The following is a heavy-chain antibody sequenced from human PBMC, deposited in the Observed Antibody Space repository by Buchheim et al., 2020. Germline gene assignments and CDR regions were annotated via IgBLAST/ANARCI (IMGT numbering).Heavy chain of an antibody. Sequence: EVQLVESGGGLVQPGGSLRLSCTASGFTFSSYAMSWVRQAPGKGLEWVSAISGSGGSTYYADSVKGRFTISRDNSKNTLYLQMNSLRAEDTAVYYCAKRSQYFVVVPADYGMDVWGQGTT. D-gene: IGHD2-2*01. CDR3: AKRSQYFVVVPADYGMDV. V-gene: IGHV3-23*04. J-gene: IGHJ6*02. CDR2: ISGSGGST. CDR1: GFTFSSYA.